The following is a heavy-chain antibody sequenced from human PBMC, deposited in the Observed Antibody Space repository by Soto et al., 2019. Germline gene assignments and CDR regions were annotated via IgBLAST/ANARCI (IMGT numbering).Heavy chain of an antibody. CDR1: GGSFSGYY. Sequence: QVQLQQWGAGLLKPSETLSLTCAVYGGSFSGYYWSWIRQPRGKGLEWIGEINHSGSTNYNPSLKSRVTISVDTSKNQFSLKLSSVTAADTAVYYCARIDGYCSSTSCRDYYYYYMDVWGKGTTVTVSS. V-gene: IGHV4-34*01. J-gene: IGHJ6*03. D-gene: IGHD2-2*01. CDR2: INHSGST. CDR3: ARIDGYCSSTSCRDYYYYYMDV.